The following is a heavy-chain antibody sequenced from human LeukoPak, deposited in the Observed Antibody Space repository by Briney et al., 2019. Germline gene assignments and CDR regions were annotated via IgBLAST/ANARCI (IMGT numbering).Heavy chain of an antibody. J-gene: IGHJ3*02. CDR1: GFTFSDYY. Sequence: PGRSLRLSCAASGFTFSDYYMSRIRQAPGKGLEWVSYISSSSYNTIYADSVKGRFTLSGDNAKNSLYLQMNSLRAEDTAVYYCARRLLGTTAFDIWGQGTMVTVSS. CDR3: ARRLLGTTAFDI. V-gene: IGHV3-11*03. CDR2: ISSSSYNT. D-gene: IGHD2-15*01.